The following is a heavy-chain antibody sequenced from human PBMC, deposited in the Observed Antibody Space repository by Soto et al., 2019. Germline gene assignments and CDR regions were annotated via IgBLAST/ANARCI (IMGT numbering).Heavy chain of an antibody. CDR1: GGSISSRFYS. CDR2: IYSHGST. V-gene: IGHV4-39*01. J-gene: IGHJ4*01. CDR3: ARHDGFSSGWIFDY. D-gene: IGHD6-19*01. Sequence: SETLSLTCTVSGGSISSRFYSLCWIRQPPGKSLGWIGNIYSHGSTYSNPSLKSRVTISVDTSNNQLSLKLRSVTAADTAVYYCARHDGFSSGWIFDYWGHGTLVTVSS.